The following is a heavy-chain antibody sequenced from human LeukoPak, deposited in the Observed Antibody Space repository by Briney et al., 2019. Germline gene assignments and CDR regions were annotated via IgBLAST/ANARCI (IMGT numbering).Heavy chain of an antibody. Sequence: SVKVSCKASGGTFSSYAISWVRQAPGRGLEWMGGIIPIFGTANYAQKFQGRVTITADESTSTAYMELSSLRSEDTAVYYCVTVREDAFDIWGQGTMVTVSS. CDR3: VTVREDAFDI. D-gene: IGHD1-1*01. J-gene: IGHJ3*02. V-gene: IGHV1-69*01. CDR1: GGTFSSYA. CDR2: IIPIFGTA.